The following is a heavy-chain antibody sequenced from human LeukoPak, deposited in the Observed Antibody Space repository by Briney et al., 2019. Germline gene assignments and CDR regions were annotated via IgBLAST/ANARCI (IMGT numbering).Heavy chain of an antibody. V-gene: IGHV1-24*01. J-gene: IGHJ4*02. CDR3: ARGGPYCSSTSCYGFDY. CDR1: GYALSESS. Sequence: ASVKVSCKVSGYALSESSIHWVRQTPGEGFEWMGGFDPEYVETTYAQKFRGRVTMTEDTSTDTAYMELINLRSDDTAVYYCARGGPYCSSTSCYGFDYWGQGTLVTVSS. CDR2: FDPEYVET. D-gene: IGHD2-2*01.